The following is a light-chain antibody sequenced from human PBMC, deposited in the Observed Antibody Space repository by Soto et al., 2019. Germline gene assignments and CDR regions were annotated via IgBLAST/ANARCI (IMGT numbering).Light chain of an antibody. V-gene: IGLV2-14*03. CDR3: TSWTTSTTMI. CDR2: DVN. CDR1: SSDIGAYNF. J-gene: IGLJ2*01. Sequence: QSALTQLACVSGSPGQSITISCTGTSSDIGAYNFVSWYQQHPGKAPKLMLYDVNIRPSGVSNRFSGSKSGNTASLTISGLQAEDEADYYCTSWTTSTTMIFGGGTKVTVL.